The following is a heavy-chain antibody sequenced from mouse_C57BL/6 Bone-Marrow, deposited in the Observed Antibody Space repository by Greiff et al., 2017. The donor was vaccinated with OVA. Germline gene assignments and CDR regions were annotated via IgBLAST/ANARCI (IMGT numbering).Heavy chain of an antibody. J-gene: IGHJ3*01. CDR2: INYDGSST. CDR1: GFTFSDYY. Sequence: EVKLMESEGGLVQPGSSMKLSCTASGFTFSDYYMAWVRQVPEKGLEWVANINYDGSSTYYLDSLKSRFIISRDNAKNILYLQMSSLKSEDTATYYCASQLGRAWFAYWGQGTLVTVSA. D-gene: IGHD4-1*02. CDR3: ASQLGRAWFAY. V-gene: IGHV5-16*01.